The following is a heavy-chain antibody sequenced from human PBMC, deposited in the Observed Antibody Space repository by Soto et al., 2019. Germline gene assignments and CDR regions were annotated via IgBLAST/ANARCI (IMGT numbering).Heavy chain of an antibody. CDR3: ARWRLGWSGFPGGAPYGMDV. J-gene: IGHJ6*02. Sequence: QVQLVQSGAEVKKPGASVKVSCKASGYTFTSYGISWVRQAPGQGLEWMGWISAYNGNTNYAQKLQGRVTMTTDTSTSTAYMELRSLRSDDTAVYYCARWRLGWSGFPGGAPYGMDVWGQGTTVTVSS. D-gene: IGHD3-3*01. CDR2: ISAYNGNT. CDR1: GYTFTSYG. V-gene: IGHV1-18*01.